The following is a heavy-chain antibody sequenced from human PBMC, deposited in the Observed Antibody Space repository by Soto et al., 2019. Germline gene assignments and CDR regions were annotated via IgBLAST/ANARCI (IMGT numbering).Heavy chain of an antibody. CDR1: GGTFSSYA. J-gene: IGHJ4*02. V-gene: IGHV1-69*13. CDR3: AVDTYYYDSSGYYVFDY. D-gene: IGHD3-22*01. Sequence: ASVKVSCKASGGTFSSYAISWVRQAPGQGLEWMGGIIPIFGTANYAQKFQGRVTITADESTSTAYMELSSLRSEDTAVYYCAVDTYYYDSSGYYVFDYWGQGTLVTVSS. CDR2: IIPIFGTA.